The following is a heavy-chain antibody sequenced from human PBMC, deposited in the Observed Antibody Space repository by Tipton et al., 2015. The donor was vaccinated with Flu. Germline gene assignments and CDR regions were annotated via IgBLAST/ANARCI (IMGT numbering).Heavy chain of an antibody. V-gene: IGHV4-34*01. Sequence: TLSLTCVVYGGSFSGDYCSWIRQPPGKGLEWIGEVNHSGSTNYNPSLKSRVTISVDTSKNQFSLKLDSVTAADTAVYYCARDDGDYGLGSYHHYYGMDVWGQGTTVTVSS. CDR3: ARDDGDYGLGSYHHYYGMDV. J-gene: IGHJ6*02. D-gene: IGHD3-10*01. CDR1: GGSFSGDY. CDR2: VNHSGST.